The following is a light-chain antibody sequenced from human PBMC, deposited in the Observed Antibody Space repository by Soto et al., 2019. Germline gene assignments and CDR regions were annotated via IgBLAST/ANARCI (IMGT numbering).Light chain of an antibody. V-gene: IGLV1-44*01. J-gene: IGLJ1*01. CDR3: AAWDDSLNGYA. Sequence: QSVLTQPPSASGTPGQRVTTSCSGSSSNIGSNTVNWYQQLPGTAPKLLIYSNNQRPSGVPDRFSGSKSGTSASLAISGLQSEDEADYYCAAWDDSLNGYAFGTGTKVTVL. CDR1: SSNIGSNT. CDR2: SNN.